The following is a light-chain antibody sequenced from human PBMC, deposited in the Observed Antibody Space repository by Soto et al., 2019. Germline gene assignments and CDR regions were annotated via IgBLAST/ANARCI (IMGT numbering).Light chain of an antibody. CDR3: QQRKYWPPIT. CDR2: DAS. J-gene: IGKJ5*01. Sequence: ETVLTQSPATLSLSPGERATLSCRASQSVDRYLAWYQQKPGQAPRLLIYDASNRATGIPARFSGSGSGTDFSLNITSLEPEDFAVYYCQQRKYWPPITFGQGTRLEIK. V-gene: IGKV3-11*01. CDR1: QSVDRY.